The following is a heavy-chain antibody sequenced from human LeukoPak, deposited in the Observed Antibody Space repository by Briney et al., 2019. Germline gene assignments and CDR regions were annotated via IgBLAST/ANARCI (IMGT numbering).Heavy chain of an antibody. CDR1: GFTFSSYS. V-gene: IGHV3-21*04. J-gene: IGHJ3*02. Sequence: PGGSLRLSCAASGFTFSSYSMNWVRQAPGKGLEWVSSISSSSSYIYYADSVKGRFTISRDNAKNSLYLQMNSLRAEDTAVYYCARVSPSSYDAFDIWGQGTMVTVSS. CDR3: ARVSPSSYDAFDI. D-gene: IGHD1-26*01. CDR2: ISSSSSYI.